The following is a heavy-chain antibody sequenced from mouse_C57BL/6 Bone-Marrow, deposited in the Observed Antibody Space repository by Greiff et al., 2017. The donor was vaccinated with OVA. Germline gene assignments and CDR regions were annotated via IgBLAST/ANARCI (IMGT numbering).Heavy chain of an antibody. CDR3: TTGARYAMDY. D-gene: IGHD6-1*01. J-gene: IGHJ4*01. Sequence: VQLQQSGAELVRPGASVKLSCTASGFTITDYYMHWVKQRPEQGLEWIGRIDPEDGDPEYDPKFKGKATMTADTSSNTAYLQLSSLTSEDSAVYYCTTGARYAMDYWGQGTSVTVSS. V-gene: IGHV14-1*01. CDR1: GFTITDYY. CDR2: IDPEDGDP.